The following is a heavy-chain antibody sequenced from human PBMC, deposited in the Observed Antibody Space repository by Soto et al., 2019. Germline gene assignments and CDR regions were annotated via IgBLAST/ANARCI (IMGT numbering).Heavy chain of an antibody. D-gene: IGHD2-2*01. CDR1: GYTFTSYG. CDR3: ARGGDIVVVTAAMVSNGGWFDP. Sequence: QVQLVQSGAEVKKPGASVKVSCKASGYTFTSYGISWVRQAPGQGLEWMGWISAYNGNTNYAQKLQGRVTMTTDTSTSTAYLELRSLRSDDTAVYYCARGGDIVVVTAAMVSNGGWFDPWGQGTLVTVSS. V-gene: IGHV1-18*01. J-gene: IGHJ5*02. CDR2: ISAYNGNT.